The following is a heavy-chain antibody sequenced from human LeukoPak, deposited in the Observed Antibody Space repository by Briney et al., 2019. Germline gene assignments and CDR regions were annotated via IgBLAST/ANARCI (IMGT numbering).Heavy chain of an antibody. CDR2: ISTSSRDI. D-gene: IGHD1/OR15-1a*01. CDR1: GFTFSSYS. J-gene: IGHJ4*02. Sequence: GGSLRLSCTASGFTFSSYSMNWVRPAPGKGREWVSYISTSSRDIYYADSVKGRFIISRDNAKNSLFLQMNGLRDDDTAVYYCATFPRDKQGFWGQGTLVTVSS. CDR3: ATFPRDKQGF. V-gene: IGHV3-48*02.